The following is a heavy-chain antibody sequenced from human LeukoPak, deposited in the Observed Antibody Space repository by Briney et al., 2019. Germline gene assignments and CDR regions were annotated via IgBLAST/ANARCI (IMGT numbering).Heavy chain of an antibody. Sequence: PGGSLRLSCAASGFTFSSYAMSWVRQAPGKGLEWVSAISGSGGSTYYADSVKGRFTISRDNSKNTLYLQMNSLRAEDTAVYYCAKGLGYGGSWFAPWFGPWGQGTLLTVSS. CDR1: GFTFSSYA. CDR2: ISGSGGST. CDR3: AKGLGYGGSWFAPWFGP. D-gene: IGHD6-13*01. J-gene: IGHJ5*02. V-gene: IGHV3-23*01.